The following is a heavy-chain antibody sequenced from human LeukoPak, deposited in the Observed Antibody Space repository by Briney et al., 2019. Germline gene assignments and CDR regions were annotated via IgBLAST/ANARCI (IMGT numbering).Heavy chain of an antibody. CDR1: GYTFTAYY. CDR2: INPNSGDT. CDR3: ARGPTLGLDI. Sequence: ASVKVSCRXSGYTFTAYYIHWVRQAPGQGLEWIGWINPNSGDTTLLQRFQGRVTMTRDTSIITAYMELSSLTSDDPGMYYCARGPTLGLDIWGQGTMVTVSS. J-gene: IGHJ3*02. V-gene: IGHV1-2*02.